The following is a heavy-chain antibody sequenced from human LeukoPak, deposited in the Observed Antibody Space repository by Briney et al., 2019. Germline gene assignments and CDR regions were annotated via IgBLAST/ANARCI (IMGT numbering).Heavy chain of an antibody. J-gene: IGHJ3*02. D-gene: IGHD3-22*01. V-gene: IGHV5-10-1*01. CDR1: GYRFTSYW. CDR2: IDPSDSYT. CDR3: ARHLRALGVIRVFDI. Sequence: GESLKISCKGSGYRFTSYWISWVRQMPGKGLEWMGRIDPSDSYTNYSPSFQGHVTISADKSISTAYLQWSSLKASDTAMYYCARHLRALGVIRVFDIWGQGTMVTVSS.